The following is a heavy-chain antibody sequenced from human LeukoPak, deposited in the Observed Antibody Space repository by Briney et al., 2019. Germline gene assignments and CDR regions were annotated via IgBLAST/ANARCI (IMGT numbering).Heavy chain of an antibody. Sequence: GASLRLSCAASGFTFSRYWMNWVRQAPGKGLEWVAKIKQDESEKYYVDSVKGRFTISRDNAKNSLYLQMNSLRAEDTAVYYCARDGSRGGDNDNWGQGTLVTVSS. D-gene: IGHD4-17*01. CDR1: GFTFSRYW. CDR2: IKQDESEK. CDR3: ARDGSRGGDNDN. V-gene: IGHV3-7*03. J-gene: IGHJ4*02.